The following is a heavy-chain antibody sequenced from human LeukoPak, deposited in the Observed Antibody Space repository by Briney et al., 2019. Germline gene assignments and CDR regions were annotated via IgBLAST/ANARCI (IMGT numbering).Heavy chain of an antibody. CDR1: GFTFNTYA. CDR2: ISGSGGST. D-gene: IGHD2-2*01. V-gene: IGHV3-23*01. J-gene: IGHJ4*02. Sequence: GGSLRLSCAASGFTFNTYAMSWVRQAPGKGLEWVAGISGSGGSTYYADSVKGRLTISRDNSKDTLYLQMNSLRAEDTALYYCAKLTVPEYCSSTSCFRRYYFDYWGQGTLVTVSS. CDR3: AKLTVPEYCSSTSCFRRYYFDY.